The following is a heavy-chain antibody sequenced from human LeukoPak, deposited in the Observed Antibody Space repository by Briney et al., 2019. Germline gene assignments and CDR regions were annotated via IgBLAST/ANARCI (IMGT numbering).Heavy chain of an antibody. Sequence: SGGSLRLSCAASGFTFSSYVMHWVRQAPGKGLEWVAIISYDGSNEYYADSVKGRFTISRDNSKNTLYLQMNSLRAEDTAVYYCARGPSSSWYFALYYYFDYWGQGTLVTVSS. CDR1: GFTFSSYV. J-gene: IGHJ4*02. CDR2: ISYDGSNE. D-gene: IGHD6-13*01. V-gene: IGHV3-30*04. CDR3: ARGPSSSWYFALYYYFDY.